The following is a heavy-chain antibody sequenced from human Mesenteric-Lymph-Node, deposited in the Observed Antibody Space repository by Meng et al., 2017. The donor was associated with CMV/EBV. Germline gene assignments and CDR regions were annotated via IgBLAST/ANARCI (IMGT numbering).Heavy chain of an antibody. CDR1: GGSISSYY. D-gene: IGHD3-3*01. CDR3: ARGGITIFGVEPYYFDY. Sequence: SETLSLTCTVSGGSISSYYWSWIRQPPGKGLEWIGYIYYSGSTNYNPSLKSRVTISVDTSKNQFSLKLSSVTAADTAVYYCARGGITIFGVEPYYFDYWGQGTLVTVSS. V-gene: IGHV4-59*01. J-gene: IGHJ4*02. CDR2: IYYSGST.